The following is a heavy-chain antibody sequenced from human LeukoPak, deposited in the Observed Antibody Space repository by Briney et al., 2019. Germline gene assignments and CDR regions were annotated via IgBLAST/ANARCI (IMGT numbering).Heavy chain of an antibody. Sequence: GGSLRLSCAASGFTFSLYWMNWVRRAPGKGLEWVANIKQDGSEKNYVDSVKGRFTISRDNTKNSLYLQMNNLRVEDTAMYYCAGGTGFIIKDWGQGTLVTVSS. CDR1: GFTFSLYW. J-gene: IGHJ4*02. D-gene: IGHD3-9*01. V-gene: IGHV3-7*03. CDR3: AGGTGFIIKD. CDR2: IKQDGSEK.